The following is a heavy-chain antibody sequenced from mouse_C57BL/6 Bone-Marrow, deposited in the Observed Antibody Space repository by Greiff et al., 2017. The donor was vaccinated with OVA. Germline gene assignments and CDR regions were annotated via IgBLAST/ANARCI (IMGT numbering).Heavy chain of an antibody. CDR2: ILPGSGST. CDR1: GYTFTGYW. CDR3: AFYYDYDDGDYYAMDY. V-gene: IGHV1-9*01. Sequence: QVQLQQSGAELMKPGASVKLSCKATGYTFTGYWIEWVKQRPGHGLEWIGEILPGSGSTNYNEKLKGKATFTADTSSNTAYMQLSSLTTEDSAIYYCAFYYDYDDGDYYAMDYWGQGTSVTVSS. J-gene: IGHJ4*01. D-gene: IGHD2-4*01.